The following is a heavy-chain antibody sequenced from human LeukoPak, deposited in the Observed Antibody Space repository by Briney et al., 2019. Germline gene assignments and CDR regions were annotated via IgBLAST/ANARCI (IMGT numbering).Heavy chain of an antibody. Sequence: GGSLRLSCAASGFTFSRYAMSWVRQAPGKGLEWVSGISGGGGSTYYAGSVKGRLTISRDNSKNTLYLQMNSLRAEDTAVYYCAKGRQYSGSYDAFDIWGQGTMVTVSS. CDR1: GFTFSRYA. D-gene: IGHD1-26*01. J-gene: IGHJ3*02. V-gene: IGHV3-23*01. CDR2: ISGGGGST. CDR3: AKGRQYSGSYDAFDI.